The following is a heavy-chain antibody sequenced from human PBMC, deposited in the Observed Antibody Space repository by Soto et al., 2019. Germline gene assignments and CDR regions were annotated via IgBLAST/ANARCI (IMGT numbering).Heavy chain of an antibody. CDR1: GGSISSYY. D-gene: IGHD2-21*01. CDR3: ARRRVAYTCFDY. J-gene: IGHJ4*02. CDR2: IFYSGST. V-gene: IGHV4-59*08. Sequence: SETLSLTCTVSGGSISSYYWSWIRQPPGKGLEWIGYIFYSGSTNYNPSLKSRVTISVDTSKNQFSLKLSSVTAADTSVYYCARRRVAYTCFDYWGQGTPVTVSS.